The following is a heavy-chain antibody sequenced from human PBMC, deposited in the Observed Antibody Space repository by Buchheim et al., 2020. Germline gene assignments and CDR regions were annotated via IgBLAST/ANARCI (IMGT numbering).Heavy chain of an antibody. CDR1: GFTVSSNY. V-gene: IGHV3-66*02. Sequence: EVQLVESGGGLVQPGGSLRLSCAASGFTVSSNYMSWVRQAPGKGLEWVSVIYSGGSTYYADSVKGRFHISRDNSKNTMYLQMNSLRAEDTAVYYCASPAILRYFDWAHYYYGMDVWGQGTT. D-gene: IGHD3-9*01. CDR2: IYSGGST. J-gene: IGHJ6*02. CDR3: ASPAILRYFDWAHYYYGMDV.